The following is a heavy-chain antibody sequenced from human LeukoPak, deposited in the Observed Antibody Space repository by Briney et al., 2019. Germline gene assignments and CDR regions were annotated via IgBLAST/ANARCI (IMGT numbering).Heavy chain of an antibody. CDR2: IYYSGST. D-gene: IGHD5-18*01. J-gene: IGHJ4*02. CDR3: ARYSYGSYFDY. V-gene: IGHV4-31*03. CDR1: GGSISSGGYY. Sequence: SQTLSLTCTVSGGSISSGGYYWSWIRQHPGKGLEWIGYIYYSGSTYCNPSLKSRVTISVDTSKNQFSLKLSSVTAADTAVYYCARYSYGSYFDYWGQGTLVTVSS.